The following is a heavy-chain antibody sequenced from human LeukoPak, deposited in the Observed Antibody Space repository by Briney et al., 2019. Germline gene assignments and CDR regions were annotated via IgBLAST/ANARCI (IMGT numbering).Heavy chain of an antibody. Sequence: GASLRLSCAASGFTFSSSAMSWVRQAPGKGLEWVSAISGRGGSTYYADSVKGRFPISRDNSKNTLYLQMNSLRAEDTAVYYCAKDREYYYGSGSYYFDYWGQGTLVTVSS. J-gene: IGHJ4*02. V-gene: IGHV3-23*01. D-gene: IGHD3-10*01. CDR3: AKDREYYYGSGSYYFDY. CDR2: ISGRGGST. CDR1: GFTFSSSA.